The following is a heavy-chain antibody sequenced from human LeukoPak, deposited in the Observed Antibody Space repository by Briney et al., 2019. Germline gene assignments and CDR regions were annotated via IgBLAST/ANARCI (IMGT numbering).Heavy chain of an antibody. CDR2: IYYSGST. D-gene: IGHD6-6*01. J-gene: IGHJ4*02. CDR1: RFTFSSYSIN. Sequence: GSLRLSCAASRFTFSSYSINWVRQPPGKGLEWLGSIYYSGSTYYNPSLKSRVTISVDTSKNQFSLKLSSVTAADTAVYYCARPASSSADEYYFDYRGQGTLVPVSS. V-gene: IGHV4-39*01. CDR3: ARPASSSADEYYFDY.